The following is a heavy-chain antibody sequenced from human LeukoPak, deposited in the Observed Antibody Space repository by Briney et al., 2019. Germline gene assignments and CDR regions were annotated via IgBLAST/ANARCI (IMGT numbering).Heavy chain of an antibody. D-gene: IGHD3-10*01. V-gene: IGHV4-4*07. CDR1: GGSISTYY. CDR2: IYTTGST. CDR3: AGEMRFGSGPGAFDI. Sequence: PSETLSLTCTVSGGSISTYYWGWIRQPAGKGLEWIGRIYTTGSTNYNPSLKSRVTMSVDTSKNQFSLKLSSVTAADSAVYYCAGEMRFGSGPGAFDIWSQGTMVTVSS. J-gene: IGHJ3*02.